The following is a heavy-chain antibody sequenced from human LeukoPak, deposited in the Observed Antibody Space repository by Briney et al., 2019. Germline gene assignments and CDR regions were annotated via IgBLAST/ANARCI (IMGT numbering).Heavy chain of an antibody. J-gene: IGHJ3*02. D-gene: IGHD1-26*01. V-gene: IGHV4-61*02. CDR1: GGSISSGGYY. CDR3: ARHHRGSYYLGDAFDI. CDR2: IHTSGST. Sequence: SETLSLTCTVSGGSISSGGYYWSWIRQPAGKGLEYLGRIHTSGSTNYNPSLTSRVTISRDTSKNLYSLKLSSVTATDTAVYYCARHHRGSYYLGDAFDIWGQGTMVTVSS.